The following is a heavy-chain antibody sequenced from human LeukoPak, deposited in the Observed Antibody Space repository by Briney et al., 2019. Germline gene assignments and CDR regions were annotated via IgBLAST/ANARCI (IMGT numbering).Heavy chain of an antibody. CDR3: ARDWADYYDSSGYFRAFDI. D-gene: IGHD3-22*01. CDR1: GFTFSSYS. CDR2: ISSSSSYI. J-gene: IGHJ3*02. V-gene: IGHV3-21*01. Sequence: RPGGSLRLSCAASGFTFSSYSMNWVRQAPGKGLEWVSSISSSSSYIYYADSVKGRFTISRDNAKNSLYLQMNSLRAEDTAVYYCARDWADYYDSSGYFRAFDIWGQGTMVTGSS.